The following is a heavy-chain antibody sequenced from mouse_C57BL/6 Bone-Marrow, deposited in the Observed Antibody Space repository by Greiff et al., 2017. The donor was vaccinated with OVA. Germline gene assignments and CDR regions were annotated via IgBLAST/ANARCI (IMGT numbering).Heavy chain of an antibody. J-gene: IGHJ3*01. CDR1: GYTFTSYG. V-gene: IGHV1-81*01. CDR3: ARKSYYGNYVWFAY. CDR2: IYPRSGNT. Sequence: QVQLQQSGAELARPGASVKLSCKASGYTFTSYGISWVKQRTGQGLEWIGEIYPRSGNTYYNEKFKGKATLTADKSYSTAYMEIRSLTSEDPAVYFCARKSYYGNYVWFAYWGQGTLVTVSA. D-gene: IGHD2-1*01.